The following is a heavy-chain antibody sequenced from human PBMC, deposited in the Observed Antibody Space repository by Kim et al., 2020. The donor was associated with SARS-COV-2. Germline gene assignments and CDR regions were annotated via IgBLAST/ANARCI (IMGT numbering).Heavy chain of an antibody. CDR3: ARDRKRIVGATTFDY. Sequence: ASVKVSCKASGYTFTGYYMHWVRQAPGQGLEWMGWINPNSGGTNYAQKFQGRVTMTRDTSISTAYMELSRLRSDDTAVYYCARDRKRIVGATTFDYWGQGTLVTVSS. V-gene: IGHV1-2*02. CDR2: INPNSGGT. D-gene: IGHD1-26*01. CDR1: GYTFTGYY. J-gene: IGHJ4*02.